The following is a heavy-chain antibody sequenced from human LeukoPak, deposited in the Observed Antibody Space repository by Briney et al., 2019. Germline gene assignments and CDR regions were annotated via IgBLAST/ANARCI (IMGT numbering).Heavy chain of an antibody. CDR2: INPSGGST. D-gene: IGHD4-17*01. CDR1: GYTFTSYY. V-gene: IGHV1-46*01. J-gene: IGHJ6*02. CDR3: ARSGDLTTIYYYGMDV. Sequence: ASVKVSCKASGYTFTSYYMHWVRQAPGQGLEWMGIINPSGGSTSYAQKFQGRVTMTRDTSTSTVYMELSSLRSEDTAVYYCARSGDLTTIYYYGMDVWGQGTTVTVSS.